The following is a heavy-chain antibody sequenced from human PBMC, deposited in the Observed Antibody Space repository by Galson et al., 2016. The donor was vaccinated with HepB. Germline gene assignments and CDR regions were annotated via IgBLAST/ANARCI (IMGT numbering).Heavy chain of an antibody. V-gene: IGHV1-3*01. CDR1: GYTFSNYA. CDR2: INAGNGNT. CDR3: ARDRLLRRLKWSWEYHYCYAMDV. D-gene: IGHD3-3*01. Sequence: SVKVSCKASGYTFSNYAIHWVRQAPGQRFEWLGWINAGNGNTKVSQSFQGRITITRDTSASTGYMGLSSLRSEDTAVYYCARDRLLRRLKWSWEYHYCYAMDVWCQGTTVTVS. J-gene: IGHJ6*02.